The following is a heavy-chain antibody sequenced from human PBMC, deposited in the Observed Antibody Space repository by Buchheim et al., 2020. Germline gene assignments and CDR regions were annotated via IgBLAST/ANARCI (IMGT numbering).Heavy chain of an antibody. D-gene: IGHD3-22*01. CDR3: ARVRGSDYDSSGYGFDY. J-gene: IGHJ4*02. CDR2: IYTSGST. CDR1: GGSISSGSYY. V-gene: IGHV4-61*02. Sequence: QVQLQESGPGLVKPSQTLSLTCTVSGGSISSGSYYWSWIRQPAGKGLEWIGRIYTSGSTNYNPSLKSRVTISVDTSKNQFSLKLSSVTAADTAVYYCARVRGSDYDSSGYGFDYWGQGTL.